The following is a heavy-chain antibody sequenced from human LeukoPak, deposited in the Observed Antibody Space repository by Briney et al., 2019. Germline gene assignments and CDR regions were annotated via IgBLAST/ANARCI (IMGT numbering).Heavy chain of an antibody. Sequence: ASVKVSCKASGFTFSTYGINWVRQAPGQGLEWMAWISAYDGNTRYVQELQGRVTVTTDTSTSAAYMELTNLRSDDTAVYYCATEGETFFAWGQGTLVTVSS. J-gene: IGHJ5*02. CDR3: ATEGETFFA. CDR1: GFTFSTYG. CDR2: ISAYDGNT. V-gene: IGHV1-18*01.